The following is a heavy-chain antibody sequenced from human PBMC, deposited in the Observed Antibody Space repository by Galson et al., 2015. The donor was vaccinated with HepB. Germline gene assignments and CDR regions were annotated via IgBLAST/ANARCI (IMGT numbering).Heavy chain of an antibody. CDR2: ISYDGSNK. J-gene: IGHJ4*02. CDR3: ARGIQLWLVRAGLDY. CDR1: GFTFSSYA. Sequence: SLRLSCAASGFTFSSYAMHWVRQAPGKGLEWVAVISYDGSNKYYADSVKGRFTISRDNSKNTLYLQMNSLRAEDTAVYYCARGIQLWLVRAGLDYWGQETLVTVSS. D-gene: IGHD5-18*01. V-gene: IGHV3-30-3*01.